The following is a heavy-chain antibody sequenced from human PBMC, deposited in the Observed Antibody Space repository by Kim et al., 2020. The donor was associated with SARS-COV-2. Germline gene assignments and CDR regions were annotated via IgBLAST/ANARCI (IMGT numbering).Heavy chain of an antibody. CDR1: GFTFSDAP. CDR3: TRIPGTTLTFCDAFDV. V-gene: IGHV3-73*01. D-gene: IGHD1-1*01. Sequence: GGSLRLSCVASGFTFSDAPMHRVRQASGKGLEGCGRIRSRLNSYATGYGASGKGRFTISRDDSKNTAYLQMNSLKIEDTAIYYCTRIPGTTLTFCDAFDVWGHGTMVTVSS. J-gene: IGHJ3*01. CDR2: IRSRLNSYAT.